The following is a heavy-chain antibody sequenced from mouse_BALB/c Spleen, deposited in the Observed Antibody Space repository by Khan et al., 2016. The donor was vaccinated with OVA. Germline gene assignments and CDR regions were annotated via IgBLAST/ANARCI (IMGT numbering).Heavy chain of an antibody. CDR2: ISYSGST. CDR1: GYSITSGYG. J-gene: IGHJ2*01. V-gene: IGHV3-2*02. D-gene: IGHD1-2*01. Sequence: EVQLQESGPGLVKPSQSLSLTCTVTGYSITSGYGWNWIRQFPGNKLEWMGYISYSGSTNYNPSIKSRISITRDTSKNQFFLQLNSVTTEYTATYYCARTARIKYWGKGTTLTVSS. CDR3: ARTARIKY.